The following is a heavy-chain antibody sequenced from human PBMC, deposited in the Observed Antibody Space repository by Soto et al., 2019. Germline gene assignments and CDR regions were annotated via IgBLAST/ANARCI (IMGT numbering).Heavy chain of an antibody. V-gene: IGHV1-18*01. CDR2: INTYSGNT. Sequence: QVQLVQSGAEVKKPGASVKVSCKASGYTFTGYSVTWVRQAPGQGLEWMGWINTYSGNTNYAQKLQGRVTVTTDTTTNTVYMELRSLRSDDTAVYYCAGSLQGATTNDASNWFDPWGQGTLVTVSS. D-gene: IGHD1-1*01. J-gene: IGHJ5*02. CDR1: GYTFTGYS. CDR3: AGSLQGATTNDASNWFDP.